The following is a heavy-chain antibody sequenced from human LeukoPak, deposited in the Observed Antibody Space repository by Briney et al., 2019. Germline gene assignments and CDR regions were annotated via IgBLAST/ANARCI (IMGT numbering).Heavy chain of an antibody. CDR1: GGSISSSPYY. CDR3: AKGAGGFSYYNWFDP. Sequence: SETLSLTCTVSGGSISSSPYYWGWIRQPPGKGLEWIGSIYYSGTTHYNPSLESRLTISVDTSKNQFSLKLASVTAADTAIYYCAKGAGGFSYYNWFDPWGQGTLVTVSS. V-gene: IGHV4-39*07. D-gene: IGHD5-18*01. CDR2: IYYSGTT. J-gene: IGHJ5*02.